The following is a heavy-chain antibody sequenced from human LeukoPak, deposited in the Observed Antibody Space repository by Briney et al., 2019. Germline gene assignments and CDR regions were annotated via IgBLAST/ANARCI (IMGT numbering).Heavy chain of an antibody. J-gene: IGHJ4*02. Sequence: SETLSLTCAVYGGSFSGYYWSWIRQPLGKGLEWIGEINHSGSTNYNPSLKSRVTISVDTSKNQFSLKLSSVTAADTAVYYCARHGRRRYSSSSAETYYFDYWGQGTLVTVSS. D-gene: IGHD6-6*01. V-gene: IGHV4-34*01. CDR1: GGSFSGYY. CDR2: INHSGST. CDR3: ARHGRRRYSSSSAETYYFDY.